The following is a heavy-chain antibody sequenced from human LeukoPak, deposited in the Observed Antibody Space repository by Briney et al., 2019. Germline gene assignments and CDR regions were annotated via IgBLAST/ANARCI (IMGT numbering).Heavy chain of an antibody. CDR1: GFTVSNYA. Sequence: GGSLRLSCAASGFTVSNYAMTWVRQAPGRGREWVSTISGSGVSTYYADSVKGGFTISRDSSKNTLCLQMTSLRAGDTAVYYCAKGAGYDYYGVDVWGQGTTVTVSS. CDR2: ISGSGVST. V-gene: IGHV3-23*01. CDR3: AKGAGYDYYGVDV. J-gene: IGHJ6*02.